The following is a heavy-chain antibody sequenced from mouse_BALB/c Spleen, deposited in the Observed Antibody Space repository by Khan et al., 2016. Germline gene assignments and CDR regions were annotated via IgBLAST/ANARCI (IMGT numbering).Heavy chain of an antibody. Sequence: EVELVESGGGLVQPGGSLRLSCATSGFTFTDYYMSWVRQPPGKALEWLGFIRNKANGYTTEYSASVKGRFTISRDNSQSILYLQMNTLRAEDSATYYCARRDYRYDFDYWGQGTTLTVSS. CDR2: IRNKANGYTT. CDR3: ARRDYRYDFDY. D-gene: IGHD2-14*01. V-gene: IGHV7-3*02. J-gene: IGHJ2*01. CDR1: GFTFTDYY.